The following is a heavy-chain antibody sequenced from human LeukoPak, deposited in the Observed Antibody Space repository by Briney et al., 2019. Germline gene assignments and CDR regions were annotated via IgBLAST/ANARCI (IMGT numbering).Heavy chain of an antibody. D-gene: IGHD5-18*01. CDR2: IKLDGSEK. CDR1: GFTFSTYA. Sequence: GGSLRLSCAASGFTFSTYAMSWARQAPGKGLEWVANIKLDGSEKYYVDSVKGRFTISRDNAKNSLYLQMNSLRAEDTAVYYCARIRGYSYGFDYWGQGTLVTVSS. V-gene: IGHV3-7*01. CDR3: ARIRGYSYGFDY. J-gene: IGHJ4*02.